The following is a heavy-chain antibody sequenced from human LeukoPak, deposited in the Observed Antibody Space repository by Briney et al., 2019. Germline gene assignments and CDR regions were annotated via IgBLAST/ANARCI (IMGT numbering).Heavy chain of an antibody. CDR2: ISSSSTHL. V-gene: IGHV3-21*03. CDR1: GFTFSIYS. Sequence: GGSLRLSCAASGFTFSIYSMNCVRPAPGKGLEWVSSISSSSTHLYHADSVKGRFAISRDNAKNSLYLQMNSLRAEDTAVYYCARDLIVEGTAILGYWGQGTLVTVSS. J-gene: IGHJ4*02. CDR3: ARDLIVEGTAILGY. D-gene: IGHD1-26*01.